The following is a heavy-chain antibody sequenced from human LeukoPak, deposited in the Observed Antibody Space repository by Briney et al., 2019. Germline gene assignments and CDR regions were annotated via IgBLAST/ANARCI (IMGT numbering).Heavy chain of an antibody. V-gene: IGHV4-59*08. D-gene: IGHD3-10*01. CDR2: VQHSGRA. CDR1: GDSIGTFH. Sequence: SETLSLTCTVSGDSIGTFHWSWIRQPPGEGLEWIAQVQHSGRATVSDSLNRRVTISVDTSKNQFPLKVTSVTAADTAVYYCARHKVAETMFRGINSHWFFDIWGRGTLVTVSS. CDR3: ARHKVAETMFRGINSHWFFDI. J-gene: IGHJ2*01.